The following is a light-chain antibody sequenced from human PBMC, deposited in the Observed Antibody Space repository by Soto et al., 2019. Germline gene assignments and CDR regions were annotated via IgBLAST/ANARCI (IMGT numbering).Light chain of an antibody. V-gene: IGKV3-15*01. CDR1: QSVSSK. Sequence: EIVMTQSPATLSVSPGEGATPSCGARQSVSSKLAWYQQKPGQAPRLLIYGASNRATGIPARFSGSGSGTEFTLIISSLQSEDSAVYYCQQYNSWLWTFGQGTKVDIK. CDR2: GAS. CDR3: QQYNSWLWT. J-gene: IGKJ1*01.